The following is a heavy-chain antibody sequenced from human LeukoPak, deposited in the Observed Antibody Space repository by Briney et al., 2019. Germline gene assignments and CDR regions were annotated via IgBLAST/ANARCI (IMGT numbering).Heavy chain of an antibody. V-gene: IGHV1-3*01. J-gene: IGHJ4*02. D-gene: IGHD4-17*01. Sequence: ASVKVSCKASGYTFTSYAMHWVRQAPGQRLEWMGWINAGNGNTKYSQKFQGRVTITRDTSASTAYMELSSLRSEDTAVYYCARDRWAYGHFGYWGQGTLVTVSS. CDR1: GYTFTSYA. CDR3: ARDRWAYGHFGY. CDR2: INAGNGNT.